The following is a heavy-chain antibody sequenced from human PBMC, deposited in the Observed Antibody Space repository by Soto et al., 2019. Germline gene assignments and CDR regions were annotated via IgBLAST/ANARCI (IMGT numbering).Heavy chain of an antibody. CDR2: IFPSGAT. V-gene: IGHV4-30-4*01. CDR1: GVPISGSDYH. CDR3: XXXSAAKRYXXX. D-gene: IGHD5-18*01. Sequence: QVQLEESGPGLVKPSQTLSLMCTVSGVPISGSDYHWSWIRQSPGKGLEWIGYIFPSGATHYNSSLGSRITMSVETSKSQFSLRLTAVTAXXXXXXXXXXXSAAKRYXXXXGXX. J-gene: IGHJ2*01.